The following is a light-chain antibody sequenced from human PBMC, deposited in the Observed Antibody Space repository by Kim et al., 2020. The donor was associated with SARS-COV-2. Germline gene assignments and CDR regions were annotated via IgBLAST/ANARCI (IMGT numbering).Light chain of an antibody. Sequence: SLSPGESATLSCRASQSVSSSYLAWYQQKPGQAPRLLIYGASCRATGIPDRFSGSGSGTDFTLTISRLEPEYFAVYYCQQYGSSRTFGQGTKLEI. V-gene: IGKV3-20*01. J-gene: IGKJ2*01. CDR3: QQYGSSRT. CDR2: GAS. CDR1: QSVSSSY.